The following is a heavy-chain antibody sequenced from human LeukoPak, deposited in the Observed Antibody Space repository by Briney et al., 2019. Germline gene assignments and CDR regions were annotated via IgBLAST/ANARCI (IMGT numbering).Heavy chain of an antibody. CDR2: IYSDVTSA. Sequence: GGSLRLSCAASGFTFTDYWMQWVRHAPGKGLERVSRIYSDVTSAYYVDSVKGRFTISRDNARNTVYLQMNGLRAEDTAMYYCARIRGSINFYYGAFDVWGHGTMVTVSS. CDR3: ARIRGSINFYYGAFDV. D-gene: IGHD3-10*01. J-gene: IGHJ3*01. V-gene: IGHV3-74*01. CDR1: GFTFTDYW.